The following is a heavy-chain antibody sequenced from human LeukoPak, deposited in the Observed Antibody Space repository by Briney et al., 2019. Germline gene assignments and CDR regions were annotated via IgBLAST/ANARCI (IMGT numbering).Heavy chain of an antibody. V-gene: IGHV1-69*13. CDR3: AKGGSSGEYGFDI. CDR1: GYTFTSYA. CDR2: IIPMFGTA. D-gene: IGHD6-19*01. J-gene: IGHJ3*02. Sequence: ASVKVSCKASGYTFTSYAMNWVRQAPGQGLEWMGGIIPMFGTANSAQKFQGRVTITADEFTSTAYMELSSLRSEDTAIYYCAKGGSSGEYGFDIWGQGTMVTVSS.